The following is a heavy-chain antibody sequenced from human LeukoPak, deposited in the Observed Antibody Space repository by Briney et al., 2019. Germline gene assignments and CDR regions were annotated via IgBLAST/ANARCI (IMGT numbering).Heavy chain of an antibody. V-gene: IGHV3-11*01. D-gene: IGHD3-22*01. J-gene: IGHJ5*02. CDR1: GFTFSDYY. CDR3: ARLQNYYDSSGYYYGWFDP. CDR2: ISSSGSTI. Sequence: GGSLRLFCAASGFTFSDYYMSWMRQAPGKGLEWVSYISSSGSTIYYADSVKGRSTISKDNAKNSLYLQMNSLRAEDTAVYYCARLQNYYDSSGYYYGWFDPWGQGTLVTVSS.